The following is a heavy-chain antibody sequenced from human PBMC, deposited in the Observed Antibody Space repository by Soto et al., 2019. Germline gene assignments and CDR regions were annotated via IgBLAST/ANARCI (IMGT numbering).Heavy chain of an antibody. D-gene: IGHD3-10*01. Sequence: QVQLVQSGAEVKKPGSSVKVSCKASGGTFSSYAISWVRQAPGQGLEWMGGIIPIFGTANYAQKFQGRVTITADESTSTAYMELSSLRSEDTAVYYCARGLYGLGSYFSNWFDPWGQGTLVTVSS. CDR3: ARGLYGLGSYFSNWFDP. V-gene: IGHV1-69*01. J-gene: IGHJ5*02. CDR2: IIPIFGTA. CDR1: GGTFSSYA.